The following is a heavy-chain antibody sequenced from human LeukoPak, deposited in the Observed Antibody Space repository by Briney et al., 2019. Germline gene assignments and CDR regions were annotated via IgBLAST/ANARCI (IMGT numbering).Heavy chain of an antibody. Sequence: PGGSLRLSCAASGFTFSSYAMHWVRQAPGKGLEWVAVISYDGSNKYYADSVKGRFTISRDNSKNTLHLQMNSLRAEDTAVYYCARDRSRYYFDYWGQGTLVTVSS. D-gene: IGHD3-16*02. CDR2: ISYDGSNK. J-gene: IGHJ4*02. V-gene: IGHV3-30-3*01. CDR3: ARDRSRYYFDY. CDR1: GFTFSSYA.